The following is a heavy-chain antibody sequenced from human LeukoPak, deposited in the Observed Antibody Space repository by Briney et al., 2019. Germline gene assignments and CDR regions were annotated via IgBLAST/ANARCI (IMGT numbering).Heavy chain of an antibody. D-gene: IGHD1-26*01. J-gene: IGHJ4*02. CDR2: IYYSGST. Sequence: SETLSLTCTVSGGSISSSSYYWGWVRQPPGKGLEWFASIYYSGSTYYNPSLKSRVTISVDTSKNQFCLKLSSVTAADTAVYYCARQMGRGSYFDYWGQGTLVTVSS. CDR1: GGSISSSSYY. V-gene: IGHV4-39*01. CDR3: ARQMGRGSYFDY.